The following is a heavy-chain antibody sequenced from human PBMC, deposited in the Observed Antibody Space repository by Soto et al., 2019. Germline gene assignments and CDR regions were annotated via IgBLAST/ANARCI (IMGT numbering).Heavy chain of an antibody. CDR3: ARGSEYYDFWSGPDYYGLDV. CDR2: INPNSGGT. CDR1: GYTFTGYY. J-gene: IGHJ6*02. V-gene: IGHV1-2*02. Sequence: ASVKFSCKASGYTFTGYYMHWVRQAPGQGLEWMGWINPNSGGTNYAQKFQGRVTMTRDTSISTAYMELSRLRSDDTAVYYCARGSEYYDFWSGPDYYGLDVWGQGTTVTVSS. D-gene: IGHD3-3*01.